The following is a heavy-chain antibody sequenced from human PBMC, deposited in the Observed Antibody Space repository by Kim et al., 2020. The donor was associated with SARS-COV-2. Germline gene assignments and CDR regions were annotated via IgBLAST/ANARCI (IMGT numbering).Heavy chain of an antibody. V-gene: IGHV3-53*05. Sequence: TIYAESVKGRFTIPGDNTTNTLYLQMNSLRPDDTAVYYCATFQQYGYFLDSWGEGTLVTVSS. CDR2: T. CDR3: ATFQQYGYFLDS. J-gene: IGHJ4*02. D-gene: IGHD4-17*01.